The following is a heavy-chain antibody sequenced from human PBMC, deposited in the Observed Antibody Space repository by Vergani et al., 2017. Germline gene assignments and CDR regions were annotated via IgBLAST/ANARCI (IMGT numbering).Heavy chain of an antibody. D-gene: IGHD3-10*01. Sequence: QFQLVQSGAEVKKPGSSVKVSCKASGGTFISYAISWVRQAPGQGLEWMGRIIPIFGTANYAQKFQGRVTITADESTSTAYMELSSRRSEDTAVYYCARAGPYGSRPYYFDYWGQGTLVTVSS. CDR2: IIPIFGTA. CDR1: GGTFISYA. J-gene: IGHJ4*02. CDR3: ARAGPYGSRPYYFDY. V-gene: IGHV1-69*13.